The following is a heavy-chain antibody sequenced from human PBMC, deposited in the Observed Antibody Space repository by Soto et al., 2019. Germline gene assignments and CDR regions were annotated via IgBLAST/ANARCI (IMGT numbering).Heavy chain of an antibody. CDR3: VRVVLGLRYFGWLPTRPNWFDP. CDR2: IYYSGST. CDR1: GGSISSGDYY. J-gene: IGHJ5*02. D-gene: IGHD3-9*01. Sequence: QVQLQESGPGLVKPSQTLSLTCTVSGGSISSGDYYWSWIRQPPGKGLEWIGYIYYSGSTYYNPSLKSRVTISVDTSKNQSSLTLSSVSAADTAVYYCVRVVLGLRYFGWLPTRPNWFDPWGQGTLVTVAS. V-gene: IGHV4-30-4*01.